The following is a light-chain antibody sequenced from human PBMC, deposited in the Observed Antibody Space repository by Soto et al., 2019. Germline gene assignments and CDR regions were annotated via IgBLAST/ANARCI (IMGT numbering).Light chain of an antibody. J-gene: IGKJ4*01. CDR1: QSITNNY. CDR2: GAS. CDR3: QQYGYLVT. V-gene: IGKV3-20*01. Sequence: EIVLKQSPGTLSLSPGDRATLSCRASQSITNNYLAWYQQKPGRAHRLLIYGASSRATGIPDRFSGSGSGTDFTLTISRLEPEDFAMYYCQQYGYLVTFGGGTKVDIK.